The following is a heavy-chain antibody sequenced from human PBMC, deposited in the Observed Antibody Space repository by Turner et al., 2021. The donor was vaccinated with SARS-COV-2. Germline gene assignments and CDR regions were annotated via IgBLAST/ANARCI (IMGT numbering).Heavy chain of an antibody. V-gene: IGHV1-2*02. D-gene: IGHD2-21*02. Sequence: HVQLLQSGAEVKKPGASVTVSCKSSGYTFTDYYIHWVRQAPGQWLEWMGWNNPDRGGTIYGQTCQGRVTMTRDTSISAGYMELNRLRSDDTAMYFCARAKDRVTATFYYYGMDVWGQGTTVTVSS. CDR2: NNPDRGGT. CDR1: GYTFTDYY. J-gene: IGHJ6*02. CDR3: ARAKDRVTATFYYYGMDV.